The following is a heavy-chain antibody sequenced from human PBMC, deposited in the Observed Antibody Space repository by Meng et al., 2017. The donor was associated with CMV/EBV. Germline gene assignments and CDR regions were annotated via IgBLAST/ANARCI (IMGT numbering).Heavy chain of an antibody. V-gene: IGHV1-18*01. CDR1: GYTFTSSS. CDR3: ARGSISSGYKHLDY. D-gene: IGHD3-3*01. Sequence: KAHGYTFTSSSSSWVGQAPAQGLEWMGWVSTYTGNKSCAQELQGRVTMTADTSPSTAYVELKSLRSDHTAVYYCARGSISSGYKHLDYWGQGTLVTVSS. J-gene: IGHJ4*02. CDR2: VSTYTGNK.